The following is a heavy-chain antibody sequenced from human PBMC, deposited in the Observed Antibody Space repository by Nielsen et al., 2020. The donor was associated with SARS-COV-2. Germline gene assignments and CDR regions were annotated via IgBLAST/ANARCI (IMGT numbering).Heavy chain of an antibody. CDR2: IIPILGIA. Sequence: SAQVSCKASGGTFSSYAISWVRQAPGQGLEWLGRIIPILGIANYAQKFQGRVTITADKSTSTAYMELSSLRSEDTAVYYCARGSAHYYGMDVWGQGTTVTVSS. J-gene: IGHJ6*02. CDR1: GGTFSSYA. V-gene: IGHV1-69*04. CDR3: ARGSAHYYGMDV.